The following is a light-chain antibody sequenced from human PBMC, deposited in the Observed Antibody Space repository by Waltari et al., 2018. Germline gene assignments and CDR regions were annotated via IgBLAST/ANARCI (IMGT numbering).Light chain of an antibody. CDR2: GAS. J-gene: IGKJ1*01. V-gene: IGKV3-15*01. CDR1: QSVCTN. Sequence: EVVLTQSPATLSVSPGQRPTLSCRASQSVCTNLAWYQQKPGQAPGLLIYGASTRATDIPARFSGSGSGTDFTLTISNMQSEDFAVYYCQQYDNWPGTFGQGTKVEI. CDR3: QQYDNWPGT.